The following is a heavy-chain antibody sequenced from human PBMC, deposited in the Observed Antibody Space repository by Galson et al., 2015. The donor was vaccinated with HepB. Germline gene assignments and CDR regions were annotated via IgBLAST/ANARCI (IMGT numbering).Heavy chain of an antibody. CDR3: ARSQRPPNYYDSSFPRDAFDI. CDR2: IKPNSGGP. D-gene: IGHD3-22*01. J-gene: IGHJ3*02. Sequence: SVKVSCKASGYTFTGYYLHWVRQAPGQGLEWMGRIKPNSGGPSFAQEFQGRVTMTTDTSITTAYMGLSTLISDDTAVYYCARSQRPPNYYDSSFPRDAFDIWGQGTMVIVSS. CDR1: GYTFTGYY. V-gene: IGHV1-2*06.